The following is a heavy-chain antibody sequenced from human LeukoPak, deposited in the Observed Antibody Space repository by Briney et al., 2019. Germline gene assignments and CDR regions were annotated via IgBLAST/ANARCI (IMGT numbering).Heavy chain of an antibody. V-gene: IGHV4-38-2*02. Sequence: SETLSLTCDVSGYSISSGYYWGWIRQPPGKGPEWIGEINHSGSTNYNPSLKSRVTISVDTSKSQFSLKLSSVTAADTAVYYCAREDTAMVDYWGQGTLVTVSS. CDR3: AREDTAMVDY. J-gene: IGHJ4*02. CDR1: GYSISSGYY. CDR2: INHSGST. D-gene: IGHD5-18*01.